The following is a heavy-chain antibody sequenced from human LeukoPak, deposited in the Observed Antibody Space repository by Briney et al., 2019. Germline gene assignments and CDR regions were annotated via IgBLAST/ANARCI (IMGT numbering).Heavy chain of an antibody. Sequence: GGSLRLSCAASGLSVSSFGMSWVRQAPGKGLEWISAISVNGETTWYADSVKGRFIISRDNSKNTLYLQLSSLRAEDTAVYYCAQGHSSGWYPTWGQGSLVSVSS. V-gene: IGHV3-23*01. J-gene: IGHJ5*02. CDR3: AQGHSSGWYPT. CDR2: ISVNGETT. D-gene: IGHD6-19*01. CDR1: GLSVSSFG.